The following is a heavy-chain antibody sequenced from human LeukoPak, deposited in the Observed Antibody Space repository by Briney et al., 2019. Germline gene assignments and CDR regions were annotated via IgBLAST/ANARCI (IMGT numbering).Heavy chain of an antibody. CDR2: SKNKANSYIT. V-gene: IGHV3-72*01. CDR1: GFTFSDHY. J-gene: IGHJ4*02. Sequence: GGSLRLSCAASGFTFSDHYMDWVRQAPGKGLEWVGRSKNKANSYITQYAAFVQGRFTISRDDSKNSLHLQINSLKTEDTAVYYCARDDGGQGDYWGQGTLVTVSS. D-gene: IGHD2-15*01. CDR3: ARDDGGQGDY.